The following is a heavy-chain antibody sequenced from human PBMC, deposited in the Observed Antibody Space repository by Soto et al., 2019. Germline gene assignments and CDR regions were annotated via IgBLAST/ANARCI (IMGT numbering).Heavy chain of an antibody. J-gene: IGHJ6*02. CDR3: AREGEMPSYYYGLDV. CDR1: GYTFTTYG. D-gene: IGHD3-16*01. CDR2: ISGYNGPT. Sequence: QVQLVQSGAEVRKPGASVKVSCKASGYTFTTYGISWVRQAPGQELEWMGWISGYNGPTKYAQKFQGRVTMTTDTSTSTVYMDLRSLRSDDTAVYYCAREGEMPSYYYGLDVWGQGTTVTVSS. V-gene: IGHV1-18*01.